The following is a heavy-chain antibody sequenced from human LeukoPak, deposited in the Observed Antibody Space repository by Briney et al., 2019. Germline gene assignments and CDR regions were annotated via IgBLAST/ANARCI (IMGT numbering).Heavy chain of an antibody. J-gene: IGHJ4*02. CDR3: VRHFNSVATMQIDY. D-gene: IGHD5-12*01. CDR1: GFTFSGHN. Sequence: SGGSLRLSCAASGFTFSGHNMNWVRQAPGKGLEWISFVSISSGTIYYADSVNGRFRISRDNAKSSLDLEMTSLRAEDTAFYHCVRHFNSVATMQIDYWGQGTLVSVSS. CDR2: VSISSGTI. V-gene: IGHV3-48*04.